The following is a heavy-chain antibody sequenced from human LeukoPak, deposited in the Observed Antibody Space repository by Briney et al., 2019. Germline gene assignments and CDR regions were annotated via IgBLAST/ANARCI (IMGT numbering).Heavy chain of an antibody. CDR2: IIPIFGTA. CDR3: ARGLWFGDYYYYYMDV. J-gene: IGHJ6*03. CDR1: VGTFSSYA. V-gene: IGHV1-69*13. Sequence: SVKVSCKASVGTFSSYAISWVRQAPGQGLEWMGGIIPIFGTANYAQKFQGRVTITADESTSTAYMELSGLRSEDTAVYYCARGLWFGDYYYYYMDVWGKGPTVTISS. D-gene: IGHD3-10*01.